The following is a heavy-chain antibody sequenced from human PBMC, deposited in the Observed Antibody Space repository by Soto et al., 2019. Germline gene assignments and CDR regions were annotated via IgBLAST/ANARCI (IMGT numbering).Heavy chain of an antibody. CDR1: GGTFSSYA. CDR2: IIPIFGTA. D-gene: IGHD3-10*01. V-gene: IGHV1-69*13. J-gene: IGHJ5*02. Sequence: ASVKVSCKASGGTFSSYAISWVRQAPGQGLEWMGGIIPIFGTANYAQKFQGRVTITADESTSTAYMELSSLRSEDTAVYYCGVSDGSGSYHEINWFDPWGQGTLVTVSS. CDR3: GVSDGSGSYHEINWFDP.